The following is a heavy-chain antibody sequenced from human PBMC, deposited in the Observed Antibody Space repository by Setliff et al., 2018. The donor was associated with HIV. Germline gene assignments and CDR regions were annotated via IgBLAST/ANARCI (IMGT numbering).Heavy chain of an antibody. V-gene: IGHV1-2*02. D-gene: IGHD3-10*01. CDR2: INPKSGGT. CDR1: GYTFTGYY. Sequence: ASVKVSCKASGYTFTGYYMHWVRQAPGQGPEWMGWINPKSGGTNYAQKFQGRVIMTRDTSISTAYMELSRLRSDDTAMYYCARDGRLLWFGEFSNWGQGTLVTVSS. J-gene: IGHJ4*02. CDR3: ARDGRLLWFGEFSN.